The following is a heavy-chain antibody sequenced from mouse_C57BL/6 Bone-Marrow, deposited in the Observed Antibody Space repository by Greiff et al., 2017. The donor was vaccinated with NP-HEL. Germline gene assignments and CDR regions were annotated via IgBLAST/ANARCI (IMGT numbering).Heavy chain of an antibody. CDR1: GYSITSDY. CDR3: ARYRRGSKAWFAY. D-gene: IGHD1-3*01. CDR2: ISYSGST. V-gene: IGHV3-8*01. J-gene: IGHJ3*01. Sequence: EVKLQESGPGLAKPSQTLSLTCSVTGYSITSDYWNWIRKFPGNKLEYMGYISYSGSTYYNPSLKSRISITRDTSKNQYYLQLKSVTTEDPATYSCARYRRGSKAWFAYWGQGTLVTVSA.